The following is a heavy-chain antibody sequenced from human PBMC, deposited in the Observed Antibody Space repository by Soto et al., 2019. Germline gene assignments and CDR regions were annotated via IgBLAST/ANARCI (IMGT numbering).Heavy chain of an antibody. CDR1: GFTCSSNV. J-gene: IGHJ5*02. V-gene: IGHV3-23*01. Sequence: PGGSLRLSCAASGFTCSSNVMSWVRQAPGKGLEWVSAISGSGGSTYYADSVKGRFTISRDNSKNTLYLQMNSLRAEDTAVYYCAKDGEKHRTAKLPNWFDPWGQGTLVTVSS. CDR3: AKDGEKHRTAKLPNWFDP. D-gene: IGHD7-27*01. CDR2: ISGSGGST.